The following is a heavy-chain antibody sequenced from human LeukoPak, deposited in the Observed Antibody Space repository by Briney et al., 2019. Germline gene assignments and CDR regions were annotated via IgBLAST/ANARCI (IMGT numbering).Heavy chain of an antibody. J-gene: IGHJ4*02. CDR2: ISSSSSYI. V-gene: IGHV3-21*01. CDR3: ARDQGYYDSSGPIDY. D-gene: IGHD3-22*01. CDR1: GFTFSSYS. Sequence: GGSLRLSCAASGFTFSSYSMNWVRQAPGKGLEWVSSISSSSSYIYYADSVKGRLTISRDNAKNSLYLQMNSLRAGDTSVYYCARDQGYYDSSGPIDYWGQGTLVTVSS.